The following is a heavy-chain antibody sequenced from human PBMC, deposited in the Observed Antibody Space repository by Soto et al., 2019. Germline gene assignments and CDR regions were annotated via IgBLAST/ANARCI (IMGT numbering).Heavy chain of an antibody. CDR3: AGSRTGALDF. CDR2: INPNSGGGT. D-gene: IGHD7-27*01. J-gene: IGHJ4*02. CDR1: GFTFIGHS. V-gene: IGHV1-2*02. Sequence: QVQLVQSGAGVTKPGASVKLSCKASGFTFIGHSIHWVRQAPGQGLEWVGWINPNSGGGTVYAQKFQGRVTMTADTSTSIASMDLTSLRGDDTAVYYCAGSRTGALDFWGPGALVTVSS.